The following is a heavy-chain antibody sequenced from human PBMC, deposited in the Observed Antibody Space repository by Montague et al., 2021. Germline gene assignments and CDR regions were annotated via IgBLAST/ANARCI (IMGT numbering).Heavy chain of an antibody. Sequence: SLRLSCAASGFTFSNYALHWVRQSPGKGLEWVAIISPDGSNEDYADSVKGRFSISRDNSNNTLYLLMNSLRPEDTAIYYCARVGETSGWCWDRFDPWGQGTLVTVSS. CDR3: ARVGETSGWCWDRFDP. J-gene: IGHJ5*02. CDR2: ISPDGSNE. V-gene: IGHV3-30*03. D-gene: IGHD6-19*01. CDR1: GFTFSNYA.